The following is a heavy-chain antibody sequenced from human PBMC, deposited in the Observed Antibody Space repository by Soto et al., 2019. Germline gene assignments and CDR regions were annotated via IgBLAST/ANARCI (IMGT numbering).Heavy chain of an antibody. Sequence: SETLSLTCAVSGVSISSTSYFWAWIRQPPGKGLEWIGTLSYAGSTNYNPSLKSRVTISVDTSKNQFSLKLSSVTAADTAVYYCAGVGFNWNDDYYGMDVWGQGTTVTVSS. V-gene: IGHV4-39*07. CDR2: LSYAGST. CDR1: GVSISSTSYF. D-gene: IGHD1-20*01. J-gene: IGHJ6*02. CDR3: AGVGFNWNDDYYGMDV.